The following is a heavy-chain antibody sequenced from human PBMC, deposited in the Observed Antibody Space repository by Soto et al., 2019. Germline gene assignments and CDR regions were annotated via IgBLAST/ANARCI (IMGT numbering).Heavy chain of an antibody. J-gene: IGHJ6*02. V-gene: IGHV1-46*01. CDR2: INPSGGST. D-gene: IGHD3-10*01. Sequence: GASVKVSCKASGYTFTSYYMHWVRQAPGQGLEWMGIINPSGGSTSYAQKFQGRVTMTRDTSTSTVYMELSSLRSEDTAAYYCARDLVLVHGPRYGMDVWGQGTTVTVS. CDR1: GYTFTSYY. CDR3: ARDLVLVHGPRYGMDV.